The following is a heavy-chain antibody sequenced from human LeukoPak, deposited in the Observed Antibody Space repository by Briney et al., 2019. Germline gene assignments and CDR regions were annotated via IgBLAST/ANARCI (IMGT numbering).Heavy chain of an antibody. J-gene: IGHJ4*02. V-gene: IGHV3-23*01. Sequence: GGSLRLSCAASGFTFSSYSMSWVRQAPGKGLEWVSGISGSGDRTYYADAVKGRFTISRDNSKNTVYLQMDSLRAEDTAVYYCAKKEGGFDHWGQGALVTVSS. CDR1: GFTFSSYS. CDR3: AKKEGGFDH. D-gene: IGHD1-26*01. CDR2: ISGSGDRT.